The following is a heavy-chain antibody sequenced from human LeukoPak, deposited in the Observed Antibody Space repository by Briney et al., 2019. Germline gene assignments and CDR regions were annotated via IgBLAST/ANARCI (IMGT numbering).Heavy chain of an antibody. J-gene: IGHJ2*01. CDR2: ITGRGDST. CDR3: AKDRVAIATNWYFDL. V-gene: IGHV3-23*01. CDR1: GYTFSNHA. D-gene: IGHD2-21*01. Sequence: HPGGSLRLSCAASGYTFSNHAVSWVRQAPGKGLEWVSAITGRGDSTYYADSVKGRFSISRDNSRNTFYLQMDSLRVEDTAVYYCAKDRVAIATNWYFDLWGRGTLVSVSS.